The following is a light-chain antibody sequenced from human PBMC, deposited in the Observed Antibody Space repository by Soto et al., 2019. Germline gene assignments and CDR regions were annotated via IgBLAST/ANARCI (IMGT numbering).Light chain of an antibody. J-gene: IGKJ1*01. CDR2: KAS. V-gene: IGKV1-5*03. Sequence: DIQMTQSPSTLSASVGDRVTITCRASQSINGWLAWYQQKPGKAPKLLIYKASSLESGVPSRFSGSGSGTEFTLTITSLQPDDFATYYCQQYNTVSWAFGQGTKVDIK. CDR1: QSINGW. CDR3: QQYNTVSWA.